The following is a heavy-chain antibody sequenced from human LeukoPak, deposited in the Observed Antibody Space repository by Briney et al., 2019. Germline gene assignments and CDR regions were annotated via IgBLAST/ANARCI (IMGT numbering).Heavy chain of an antibody. J-gene: IGHJ2*01. V-gene: IGHV2-5*02. CDR2: IFWDDSE. CDR3: IHSQYCSATNCHMTPWSYWYFDL. D-gene: IGHD2-2*01. Sequence: SGPTLVKPTQTLTLTSTFSGFSLSTRDVAVDWIRQPPGKALEWLALIFWDDSEHYRPSLKTRLSITKDTSQNQVVLTMTNMDPVDTATYYCIHSQYCSATNCHMTPWSYWYFDLWGRGTLVTVSS. CDR1: GFSLSTRDVA.